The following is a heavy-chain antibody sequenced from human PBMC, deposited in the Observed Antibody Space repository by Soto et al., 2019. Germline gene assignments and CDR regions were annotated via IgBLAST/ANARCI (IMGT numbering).Heavy chain of an antibody. J-gene: IGHJ4*02. V-gene: IGHV1-46*01. Sequence: GASVKFSCKASGYTFTSYYMHWVRQAPGQGLEWMVIINPSGGVASXXXKFQGRVXXTGGASRSIGXMELSXVRSEETAVXYCAGVSVAGGGDYFDYWCQGTLVTVSS. CDR3: AGVSVAGGGDYFDY. CDR1: GYTFTSYY. CDR2: INPSGGVA. D-gene: IGHD6-19*01.